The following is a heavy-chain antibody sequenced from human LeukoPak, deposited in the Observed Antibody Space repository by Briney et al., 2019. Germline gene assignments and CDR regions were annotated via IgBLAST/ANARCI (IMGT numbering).Heavy chain of an antibody. CDR1: GFTFTDSY. J-gene: IGHJ2*01. CDR3: AREFGDSDTVSYWYFDL. Sequence: GGSLRLSCAASGFTFTDSYMTWVRQAPGKGLEWVANIKQDGSEKYYMDSVKGRFTISRDNAKNSLYLQMNSLRAEDTAVYYCAREFGDSDTVSYWYFDLWGRGTLVTVSS. V-gene: IGHV3-7*01. CDR2: IKQDGSEK. D-gene: IGHD4-17*01.